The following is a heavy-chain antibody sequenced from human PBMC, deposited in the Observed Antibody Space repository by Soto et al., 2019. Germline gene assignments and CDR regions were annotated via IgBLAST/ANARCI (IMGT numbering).Heavy chain of an antibody. CDR2: IYHSGST. CDR3: ARSTRSGTTFDY. CDR1: GGSISSSNW. D-gene: IGHD4-17*01. J-gene: IGHJ4*02. Sequence: QVQLQESGPGLVKPSGTLSLTCAVSGGSISSSNWWSWVRQPPGKGLEWIGEIYHSGSTNYNPSLKSRVTRSGEKSKNQFSLKLSSVTAADTAVYYCARSTRSGTTFDYWGQGTLVTVSS. V-gene: IGHV4-4*02.